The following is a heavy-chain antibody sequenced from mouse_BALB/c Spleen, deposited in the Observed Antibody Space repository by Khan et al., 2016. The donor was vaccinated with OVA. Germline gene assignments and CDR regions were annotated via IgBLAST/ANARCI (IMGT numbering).Heavy chain of an antibody. D-gene: IGHD2-12*01. CDR2: IHPSDSET. CDR1: GYSFTSYW. V-gene: IGHV1-74*01. Sequence: QVQLQQPGTELVRPGASVKLSCKASGYSFTSYWMHWVKQRPGHGLAWIGMIHPSDSETTLNQKFKDRATLTVDKSSSTAYMQLSSPTPEDSAIYYCARVRTTSYWYFGGWGAGTTVTVSS. J-gene: IGHJ1*01. CDR3: ARVRTTSYWYFGG.